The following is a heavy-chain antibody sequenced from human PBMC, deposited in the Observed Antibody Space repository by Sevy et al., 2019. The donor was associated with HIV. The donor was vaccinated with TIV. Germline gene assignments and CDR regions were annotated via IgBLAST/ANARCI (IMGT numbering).Heavy chain of an antibody. CDR1: GFTFSSYS. J-gene: IGHJ6*02. Sequence: GGSLRLSCAASGFTFSSYSMNWVRQAPGKGLEWVSYISSSSSTIYYADSVKGRFTISRDNAKNSLYLQMNSLRDEDTAVYYCASELGYCSGGSCHFWSFGNGMDVWGQGPRSPSP. CDR3: ASELGYCSGGSCHFWSFGNGMDV. D-gene: IGHD2-15*01. CDR2: ISSSSSTI. V-gene: IGHV3-48*02.